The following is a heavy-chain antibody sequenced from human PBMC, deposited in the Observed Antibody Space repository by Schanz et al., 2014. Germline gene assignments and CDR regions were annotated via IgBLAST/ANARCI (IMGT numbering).Heavy chain of an antibody. CDR2: ISGSGGST. V-gene: IGHV3-23*04. J-gene: IGHJ5*02. CDR1: GFGFSSYS. CDR3: ARPALWFGDNCFDP. D-gene: IGHD3-10*01. Sequence: EVQLVESGGGLIQPGGSLRLSCAASGFGFSSYSMNWVRQAPGKGLEWVSIISGSGGSTYYADSVKGRFTISRDNSKNTLYLQMNSLRAEDTAVYYCARPALWFGDNCFDPWGQGTLVTVSS.